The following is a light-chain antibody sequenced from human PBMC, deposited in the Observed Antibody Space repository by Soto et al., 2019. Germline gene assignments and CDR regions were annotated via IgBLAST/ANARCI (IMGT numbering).Light chain of an antibody. CDR3: QTWGTGIQV. J-gene: IGLJ3*02. V-gene: IGLV4-69*01. CDR2: LNSDGSH. Sequence: QSVLTQSPSASSSLGASVKLTCTLSSGHSSYAIAWHQQQPEKGPRYLMKLNSDGSHSKGDGLPDRFSGSSSGAVRYLTISSLQSEDEADYYCQTWGTGIQVFGGGTKLTVL. CDR1: SGHSSYA.